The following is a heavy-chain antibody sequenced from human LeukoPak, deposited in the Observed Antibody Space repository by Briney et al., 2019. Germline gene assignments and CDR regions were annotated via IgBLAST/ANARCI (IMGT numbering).Heavy chain of an antibody. CDR2: INPNSGGT. V-gene: IGHV1-2*06. CDR1: GYTFTGYY. J-gene: IGHJ5*02. D-gene: IGHD2-8*01. CDR3: AREWGSYCTNGVCKNWFDP. Sequence: ASVKVSCKASGYTFTGYYMHWVRQAPGQGLEWMGRINPNSGGTNYAQKFQGRVSMTRDTSISTAYMGLSRLRSDDTAVYYCAREWGSYCTNGVCKNWFDPWGQGTLVTVSS.